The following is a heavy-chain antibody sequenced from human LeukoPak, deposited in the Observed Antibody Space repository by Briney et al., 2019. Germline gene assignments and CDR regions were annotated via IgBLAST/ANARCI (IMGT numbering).Heavy chain of an antibody. V-gene: IGHV3-21*04. CDR3: TSLQRRDGYNYPDY. D-gene: IGHD5-24*01. CDR2: ISSSSSYI. CDR1: GFTFSSYS. J-gene: IGHJ4*02. Sequence: GGSLRLSCAASGFTFSSYSMNWVRQAPGKGLEWVSSISSSSSYIYYADSVKGRFTISRDNAKNSLYLQMNSLRAEDTAVYYCTSLQRRDGYNYPDYWGQGTLVTVSS.